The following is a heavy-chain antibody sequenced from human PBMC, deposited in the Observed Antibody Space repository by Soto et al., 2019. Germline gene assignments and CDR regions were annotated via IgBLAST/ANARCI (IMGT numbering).Heavy chain of an antibody. V-gene: IGHV3-74*01. J-gene: IGHJ4*02. CDR1: EITLNIYW. CDR3: TKDTFGDWDS. CDR2: INPESTTL. D-gene: IGHD2-21*02. Sequence: EAQLVESGGGLVQPGGSLTLSCTASEITLNIYWMHWIRQAPGKGLVWVSRINPESTTLTYADSVTGRFTISRDSAKNTLYLQMTGRSAEDTAIYYCTKDTFGDWDSWGQGTLVTVSS.